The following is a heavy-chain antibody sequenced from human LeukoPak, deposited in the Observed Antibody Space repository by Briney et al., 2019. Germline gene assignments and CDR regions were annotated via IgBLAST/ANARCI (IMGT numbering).Heavy chain of an antibody. CDR1: GFTLSSYE. CDR3: ARERGKDFDY. J-gene: IGHJ4*02. CDR2: ISSGGSAI. Sequence: PGGSLRLSCAASGFTLSSYEMNWVRQAPGKGLEWVSYISSGGSAIKYADSVKGRFTISRDNAKNSLYLQMNSLRAEDTAVYYCARERGKDFDYWGQGTLVTVA. V-gene: IGHV3-48*03.